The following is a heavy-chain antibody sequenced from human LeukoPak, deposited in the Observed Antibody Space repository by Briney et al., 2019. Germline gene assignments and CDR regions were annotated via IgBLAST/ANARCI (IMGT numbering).Heavy chain of an antibody. CDR2: IYYSGST. J-gene: IGHJ3*02. D-gene: IGHD3-22*01. Sequence: SQTLSLTCTVSGGSISSGGYYWSWIRQHPGKGLEWIGYIYYSGSTYYNPSLKSRVTISVDTSKNQFSLKLSSVTAADTAVYYRAKSEDYYDSSGYPPGAFDIWGQGTMVTVSS. CDR3: AKSEDYYDSSGYPPGAFDI. V-gene: IGHV4-31*03. CDR1: GGSISSGGYY.